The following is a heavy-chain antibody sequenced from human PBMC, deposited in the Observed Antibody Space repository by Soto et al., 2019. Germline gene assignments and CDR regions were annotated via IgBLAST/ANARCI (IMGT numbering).Heavy chain of an antibody. V-gene: IGHV5-51*01. CDR2: IYPDDFDT. CDR3: ARLSAPNYDILTVLYYGMDV. D-gene: IGHD3-9*01. J-gene: IGHJ6*02. Sequence: PGESLKISCKGSGYSFSSYWIGWVRQVPGKGLEWMGIIYPDDFDTRYSPSFQGRVTISADKSISTAYLQWSSLKASDTAMYYCARLSAPNYDILTVLYYGMDVWGQGTTVTVSS. CDR1: GYSFSSYW.